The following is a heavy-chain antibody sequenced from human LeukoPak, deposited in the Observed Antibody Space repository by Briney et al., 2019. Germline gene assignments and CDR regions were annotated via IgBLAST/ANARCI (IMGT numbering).Heavy chain of an antibody. CDR1: GFIFSASW. V-gene: IGHV3-7*01. J-gene: IGHJ4*02. D-gene: IGHD1-1*01. CDR2: MNPDGSAV. CDR3: ARDRVYNYLDY. Sequence: GGSLRLSCAASGFIFSASWMMWVRQAPGKGLEWVASMNPDGSAVYYVDSVRGRLTISRDNPESSLYLQMNSLRVEDTALYYCARDRVYNYLDYWGQGTLVTVSS.